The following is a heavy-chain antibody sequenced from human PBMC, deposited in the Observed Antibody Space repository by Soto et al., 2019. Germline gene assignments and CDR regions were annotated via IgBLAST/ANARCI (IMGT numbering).Heavy chain of an antibody. CDR2: IIPIFGTA. CDR1: GGTLSSYA. D-gene: IGHD1-26*01. V-gene: IGHV1-69*12. Sequence: QVQLVQSGAAVQKPGSSVKVSCKASGGTLSSYAISWVRQAPGQGLEWMGGIIPIFGTANYAQKFQCRVTITADEPTSTAYRALSSLRSEDTAVYYCARREGKGDNDYCGQGTLVTVSS. CDR3: ARREGKGDNDY. J-gene: IGHJ4*02.